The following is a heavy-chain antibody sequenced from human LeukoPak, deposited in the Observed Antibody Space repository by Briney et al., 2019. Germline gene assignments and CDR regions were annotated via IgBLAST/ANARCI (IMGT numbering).Heavy chain of an antibody. V-gene: IGHV3-21*01. CDR1: GFTFSSYS. Sequence: GRSLRLSCAASGFTFSSYSMNWVRQAPGKGLEWVSSISSSSSYIYYADSVKGRFTISRDNAKNSLYLQMNSLRAEDTAVYYCAREYCSGGSCYSDAFDIWGQGTMVTVSS. CDR3: AREYCSGGSCYSDAFDI. CDR2: ISSSSSYI. J-gene: IGHJ3*02. D-gene: IGHD2-15*01.